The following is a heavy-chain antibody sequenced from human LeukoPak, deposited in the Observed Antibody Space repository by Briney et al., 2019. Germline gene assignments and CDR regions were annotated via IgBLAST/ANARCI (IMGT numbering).Heavy chain of an antibody. CDR3: ARSSDSSGYYDYFDY. D-gene: IGHD3-22*01. J-gene: IGHJ4*02. V-gene: IGHV5-51*01. CDR2: IYPGDSDT. CDR1: GYIFTSYW. Sequence: GESLKISCKGSGYIFTSYWIGWVRQMPGKGLEWMAIIYPGDSDTRYSPSFQGQVTISADKSISTAYLQWSSLKASDTAMYYCARSSDSSGYYDYFDYWGQGTLVTVSS.